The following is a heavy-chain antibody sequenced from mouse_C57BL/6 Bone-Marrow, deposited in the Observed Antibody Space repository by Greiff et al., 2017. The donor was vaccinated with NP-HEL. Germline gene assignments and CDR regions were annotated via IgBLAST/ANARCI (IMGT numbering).Heavy chain of an antibody. D-gene: IGHD2-3*01. Sequence: VQLQQPGAELVRPGTSVKLSCKASGYTFTSYWMHWVKQRPGQGLEWIGVIDPSDSYTNYNQKFKGKATLTVDTSSSTTYMQLSSLTSEDSAVYYCARREYDGYYFDYWGQGTTLTVSS. V-gene: IGHV1-59*01. CDR3: ARREYDGYYFDY. J-gene: IGHJ2*01. CDR1: GYTFTSYW. CDR2: IDPSDSYT.